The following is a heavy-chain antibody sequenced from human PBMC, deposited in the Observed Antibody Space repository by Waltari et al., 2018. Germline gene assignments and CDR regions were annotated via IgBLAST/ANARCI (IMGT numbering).Heavy chain of an antibody. Sequence: EVQLVESGGVVVQPGGSLRLSCAASGFTFDDYAMHWVRRAPGKGLEWVSLISWDGGSTYYADSVKVRFTISRDNSKNSLYLQMNSLGAEDTALYYCASALGWGTSSLDYWGQGTLVTVSS. CDR3: ASALGWGTSSLDY. J-gene: IGHJ4*02. V-gene: IGHV3-43D*03. CDR2: ISWDGGST. D-gene: IGHD3-16*01. CDR1: GFTFDDYA.